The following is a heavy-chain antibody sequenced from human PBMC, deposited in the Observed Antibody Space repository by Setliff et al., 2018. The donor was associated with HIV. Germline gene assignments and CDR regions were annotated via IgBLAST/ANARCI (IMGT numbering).Heavy chain of an antibody. CDR2: IIRDSSYI. Sequence: GGSLRLSCVASGFTLSTYRMNWVRQAPGKGLGWVSSIIRDSSYIFDADSVKGRFTISRDNAQNSLYLQMNNLRVEDTAVYYCARDGTTLLAAMDVWGKGTTVTVS. CDR3: ARDGTTLLAAMDV. D-gene: IGHD1-7*01. J-gene: IGHJ6*03. V-gene: IGHV3-21*01. CDR1: GFTLSTYR.